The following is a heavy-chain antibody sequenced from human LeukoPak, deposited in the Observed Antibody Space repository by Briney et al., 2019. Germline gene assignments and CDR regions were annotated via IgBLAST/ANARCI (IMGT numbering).Heavy chain of an antibody. Sequence: ASVKVSCKASGGTFSSYAISWVRQAPGQGLEWMGIINPSGGSTSYAQKFQGRVTMTRDTSTSTVYMELSSLRSEDTAVYYCARDRLERYSYGSFDYWGQGTLVTVSS. J-gene: IGHJ4*02. V-gene: IGHV1-46*01. CDR2: INPSGGST. CDR1: GGTFSSYA. D-gene: IGHD5-18*01. CDR3: ARDRLERYSYGSFDY.